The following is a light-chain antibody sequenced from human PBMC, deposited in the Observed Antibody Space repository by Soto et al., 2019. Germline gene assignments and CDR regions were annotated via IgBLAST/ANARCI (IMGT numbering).Light chain of an antibody. Sequence: EIVMTQSPATLSVSPGERATLSCRASQSVSSNLAWYQQKPGQAPRLLIYGASTRATGIPARFSGSGSGTEFTLTISRLQSEEFAVYYCQQYNNWPRTSGQGTKV. CDR1: QSVSSN. V-gene: IGKV3-15*01. CDR3: QQYNNWPRT. CDR2: GAS. J-gene: IGKJ1*01.